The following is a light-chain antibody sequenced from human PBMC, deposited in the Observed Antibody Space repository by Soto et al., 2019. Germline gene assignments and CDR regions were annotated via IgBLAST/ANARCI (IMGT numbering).Light chain of an antibody. Sequence: EIVMPHSPATLSAPPGEGATLSCKAGQNVYNNLAWYQQRPGQPPRLLIYDASTRATGISARFSGSGYGTEFTLSLSSLQSEDFAVYFCQQCRNWPLTFGGGPKVEIK. V-gene: IGKV3-15*01. CDR1: QNVYNN. J-gene: IGKJ4*01. CDR2: DAS. CDR3: QQCRNWPLT.